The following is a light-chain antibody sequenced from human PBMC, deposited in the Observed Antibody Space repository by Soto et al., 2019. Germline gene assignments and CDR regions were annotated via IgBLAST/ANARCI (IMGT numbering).Light chain of an antibody. J-gene: IGKJ1*01. CDR1: QSVSSGY. CDR2: DAS. CDR3: QQYGGSPRT. V-gene: IGKV3-20*01. Sequence: EIVLTQSPGTLSLSPGERGPLSCRASQSVSSGYLAWYQQKPGQAPRLLIYDASSRATGIPDRFSGSGSGTDFTLTISSLETEDFAVYYCQQYGGSPRTFGQGTKVDIK.